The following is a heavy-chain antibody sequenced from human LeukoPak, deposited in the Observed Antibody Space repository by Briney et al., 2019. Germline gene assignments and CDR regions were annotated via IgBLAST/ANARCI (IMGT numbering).Heavy chain of an antibody. V-gene: IGHV5-51*01. Sequence: GESLKISCKGSGYSFSSFWIAWVRQMPGKGLERMGIIFPGDSDTRYRSSLQGQVTISVDKSIDTAFLQWSSLKASDSAIYYCARLTSFADLLTATRRSWFDPWGQGTLVTVSS. CDR3: ARLTSFADLLTATRRSWFDP. J-gene: IGHJ5*02. CDR2: IFPGDSDT. D-gene: IGHD2-21*02. CDR1: GYSFSSFW.